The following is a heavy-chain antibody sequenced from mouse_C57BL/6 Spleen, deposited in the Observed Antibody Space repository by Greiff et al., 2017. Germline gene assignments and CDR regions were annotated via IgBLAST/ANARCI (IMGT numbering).Heavy chain of an antibody. CDR3: VRRGYSNYGYAMDY. V-gene: IGHV1-64*01. Sequence: QVQLQQPGAELVKPGASVKLSCKASGYTFTSYWMHWVKQRPGQGLEWIGMIHPNSGSTNYNEKFKSKATLTVDKSSSTAYMQLSSLTSEDSAVYYCVRRGYSNYGYAMDYWGQGTSVTVSS. J-gene: IGHJ4*01. CDR1: GYTFTSYW. D-gene: IGHD2-5*01. CDR2: IHPNSGST.